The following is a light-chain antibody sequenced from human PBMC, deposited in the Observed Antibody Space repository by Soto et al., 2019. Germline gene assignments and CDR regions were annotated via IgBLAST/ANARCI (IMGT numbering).Light chain of an antibody. V-gene: IGKV3-20*01. J-gene: IGKJ2*01. CDR3: QQYPNT. CDR2: GAS. CDR1: QCVSSSY. Sequence: EIVLTQSPGTLSLSPGEKATLSCRASQCVSSSYLAWYQQKPGKAPRLLIYGASSRATGIPDRFSGSGSGTDFTLTISRLEPEDFAVYFCQQYPNTCGQGTKLEIK.